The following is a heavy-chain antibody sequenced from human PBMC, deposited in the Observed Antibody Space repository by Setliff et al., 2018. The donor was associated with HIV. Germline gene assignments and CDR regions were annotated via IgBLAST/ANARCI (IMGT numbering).Heavy chain of an antibody. CDR1: GGSLNSGTYY. D-gene: IGHD3-10*01. Sequence: SETLSLTCTVSGGSLNSGTYYWGWVRQPPGKGLEWIGNVYYSGTTYYNPSLKSRVTISVDTSKNQFSLKLKSVTTTDTAVYYCARIIMPRGGAFDIWGQGTMVTVSS. CDR2: VYYSGTT. J-gene: IGHJ3*02. V-gene: IGHV4-39*01. CDR3: ARIIMPRGGAFDI.